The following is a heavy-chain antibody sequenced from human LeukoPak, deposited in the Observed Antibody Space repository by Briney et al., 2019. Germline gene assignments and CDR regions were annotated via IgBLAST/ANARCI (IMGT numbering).Heavy chain of an antibody. CDR3: ARLPTVTSNRIHDGMDV. Sequence: GESLKISCKGSGYSFTTYWIGWVRQMPGKGLEWMWIIYPDGSDTRYSPSFQGQVTISADKSISTAYLQWSSLKASDTAMYYCARLPTVTSNRIHDGMDVWGQGTTVTVSS. CDR1: GYSFTTYW. V-gene: IGHV5-51*01. D-gene: IGHD4-17*01. CDR2: IYPDGSDT. J-gene: IGHJ6*02.